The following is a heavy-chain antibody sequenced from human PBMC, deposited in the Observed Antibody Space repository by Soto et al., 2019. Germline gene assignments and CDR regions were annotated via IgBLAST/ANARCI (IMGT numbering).Heavy chain of an antibody. D-gene: IGHD3-16*01. Sequence: SETLSLTCTVSGGSISSYYWSWIRQPPGKGLEWIGYIYYSGSTNYNPSLKSRVTISVDTSKNQFSLKLSSVTAADTAVYYCAREPPYVQNYFDYWGQGTLVTVSS. CDR1: GGSISSYY. J-gene: IGHJ4*02. V-gene: IGHV4-59*01. CDR2: IYYSGST. CDR3: AREPPYVQNYFDY.